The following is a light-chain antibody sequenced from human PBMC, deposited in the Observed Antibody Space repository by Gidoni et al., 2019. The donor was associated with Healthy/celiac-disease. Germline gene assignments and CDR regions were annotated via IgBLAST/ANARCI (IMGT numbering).Light chain of an antibody. CDR1: QSISSR. J-gene: IGKJ5*01. CDR2: KAS. CDR3: QQYNSYSIT. V-gene: IGKV1-5*03. Sequence: DIQMTQSPSTLSASVGDSVTITCRASQSISSRLAWYQQKPGKAPKLLIYKASSLESGVPSRFSGSGSGTEFTLTISSLQPDDFATYYCQQYNSYSITFXXXTRLEIK.